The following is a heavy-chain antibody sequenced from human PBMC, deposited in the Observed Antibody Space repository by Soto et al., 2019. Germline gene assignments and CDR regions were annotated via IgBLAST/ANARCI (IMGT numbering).Heavy chain of an antibody. V-gene: IGHV3-9*01. Sequence: GGSLRLSCAASGFTFDDYAMHWVRQVPGKGLEWVSGINWNSGSIGYGDSVKGRFAISRDNAKNSLHLQMNGLSAEDTAFYYCVKDESINWYSGHFRHWGQGTLVTVSS. CDR3: VKDESINWYSGHFRH. CDR1: GFTFDDYA. D-gene: IGHD6-13*01. CDR2: INWNSGSI. J-gene: IGHJ1*01.